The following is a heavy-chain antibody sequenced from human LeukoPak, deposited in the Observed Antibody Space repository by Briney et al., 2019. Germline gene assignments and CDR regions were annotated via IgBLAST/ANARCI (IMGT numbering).Heavy chain of an antibody. CDR3: ARAKSTSGLVVVVAATLLFDY. CDR1: GFTFSNYA. V-gene: IGHV3-30*04. Sequence: PGGSLRLSCAASGFTFSNYAMHWVRQAPDKGLEWVAVISYDGSNKYYADSVKGRFTISGDNSKNTLYLQMNSLRAEDTAVYYCARAKSTSGLVVVVAATLLFDYWGQGTLVTVSS. D-gene: IGHD2-15*01. CDR2: ISYDGSNK. J-gene: IGHJ4*02.